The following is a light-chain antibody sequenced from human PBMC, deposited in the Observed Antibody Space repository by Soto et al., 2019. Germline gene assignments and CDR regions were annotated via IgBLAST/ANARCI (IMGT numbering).Light chain of an antibody. Sequence: QSVLTKVVSVSGSPGQAITIFCTGTSSDVGGFNYVSWYQQHPGKAPKLMIYDVFTRPSGVSNRFSGSKSGNTASLTISGLQAEDEADYYCSSYTSSSTLYVFGTGTKVTVL. CDR2: DVF. V-gene: IGLV2-14*03. J-gene: IGLJ1*01. CDR3: SSYTSSSTLYV. CDR1: SSDVGGFNY.